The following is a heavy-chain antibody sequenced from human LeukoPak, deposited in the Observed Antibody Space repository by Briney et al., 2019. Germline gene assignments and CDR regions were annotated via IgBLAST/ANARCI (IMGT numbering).Heavy chain of an antibody. Sequence: RRSLRPSCAPSGFTVSSNYISWVRQAPGKGLDWVSVIYSGGSTYYADSVNGRFTISRDNSKNTLYLQMNSLRAEDTAVYYCAGGLGDSSGYYFGSFDYWGQGTLVTVSS. V-gene: IGHV3-66*01. CDR2: IYSGGST. J-gene: IGHJ4*02. CDR3: AGGLGDSSGYYFGSFDY. D-gene: IGHD3-22*01. CDR1: GFTVSSNY.